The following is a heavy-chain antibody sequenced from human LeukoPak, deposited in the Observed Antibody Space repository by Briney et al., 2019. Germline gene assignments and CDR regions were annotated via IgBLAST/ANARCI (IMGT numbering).Heavy chain of an antibody. Sequence: GGSLRLSCAASGFTFSSYSMNWVRQAPGKGLEWVSSISSSSSYIYYADSVKGRFTISRDNAKNSLYLQMNRLRAEDTAVYYCARGGYSYGYTLYYFDYWGQGTLVTVSS. CDR3: ARGGYSYGYTLYYFDY. V-gene: IGHV3-21*01. CDR1: GFTFSSYS. CDR2: ISSSSSYI. J-gene: IGHJ4*02. D-gene: IGHD5-18*01.